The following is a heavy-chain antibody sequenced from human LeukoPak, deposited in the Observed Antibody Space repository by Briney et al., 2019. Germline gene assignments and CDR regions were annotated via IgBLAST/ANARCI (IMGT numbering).Heavy chain of an antibody. CDR3: ARISGGSGYGLNFYYGMDV. D-gene: IGHD5-12*01. CDR2: VYTTGST. Sequence: PSETLSLTCAVSGGSINTYYWSWIRQPAGKGLEWIGRVYTTGSTNYSPSLKNRLTMSTDTSKNQISLKLTSVTAADTAVYYCARISGGSGYGLNFYYGMDVWGQGTTVTVSS. CDR1: GGSINTYY. J-gene: IGHJ6*02. V-gene: IGHV4-4*07.